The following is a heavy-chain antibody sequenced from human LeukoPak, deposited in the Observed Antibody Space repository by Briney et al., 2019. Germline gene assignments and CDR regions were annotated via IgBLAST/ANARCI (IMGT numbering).Heavy chain of an antibody. CDR3: ARSYDILTGYYTFDY. V-gene: IGHV1-3*01. CDR1: GYTFTSYA. Sequence: ASVKVSCKASGYTFTSYAMHWVRQAPGQRLEWVGWINAGNGNTKYSQKFQGRVTITRDTSASTAYMELSSLRSEDTAVYYCARSYDILTGYYTFDYWGQGTLVTVSS. J-gene: IGHJ4*02. D-gene: IGHD3-9*01. CDR2: INAGNGNT.